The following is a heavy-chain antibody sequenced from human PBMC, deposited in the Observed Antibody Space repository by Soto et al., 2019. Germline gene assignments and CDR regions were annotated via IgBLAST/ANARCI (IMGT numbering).Heavy chain of an antibody. CDR2: IIPILGIA. V-gene: IGHV1-69*04. Sequence: SVKVSCKASGGTFSSYTISCVRQAPGQGLEWMGRIIPILGIANYAQKFQGRVTITADKSTSTAYMELSSLRSEDTAVYYCARDTVNVGGYYYYMEVWVKGTRVTVS. J-gene: IGHJ6*03. CDR3: ARDTVNVGGYYYYMEV. CDR1: GGTFSSYT. D-gene: IGHD3-16*01.